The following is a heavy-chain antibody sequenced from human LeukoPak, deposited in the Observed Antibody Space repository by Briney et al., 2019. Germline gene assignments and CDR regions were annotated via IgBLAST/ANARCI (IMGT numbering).Heavy chain of an antibody. CDR3: AGSRLGWFDP. CDR1: GGSISSSDYF. D-gene: IGHD6-25*01. Sequence: SETLSLTCTASGGSISSSDYFWSWIRQPAGKGLEWIGRINSRGSTNYNPPLKSRVTLSVDTSKNQFSLKRTSVTVADTAVYYCAGSRLGWFDPWGQGTTVTASS. CDR2: INSRGST. J-gene: IGHJ5*02. V-gene: IGHV4-61*02.